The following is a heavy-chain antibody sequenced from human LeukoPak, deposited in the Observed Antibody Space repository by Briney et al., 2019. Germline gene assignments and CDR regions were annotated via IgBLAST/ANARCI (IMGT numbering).Heavy chain of an antibody. Sequence: GGSLRLSCAASGFTVSRNYMSGVRQAPGKGLEWVSDIYSGGSTYSADSVKGRFTISRDNSKNALYLQMNSLRAEDTAVYYCARDRTGQQLISRKGYYYMDVWGKGTTVTISS. V-gene: IGHV3-66*01. CDR2: IYSGGST. CDR3: ARDRTGQQLISRKGYYYMDV. CDR1: GFTVSRNY. J-gene: IGHJ6*03. D-gene: IGHD6-13*01.